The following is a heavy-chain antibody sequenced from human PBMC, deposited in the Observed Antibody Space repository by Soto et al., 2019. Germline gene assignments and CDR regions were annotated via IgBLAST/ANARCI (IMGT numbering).Heavy chain of an antibody. CDR3: ASRGD. CDR1: GFSVSSDF. V-gene: IGHV3-66*01. D-gene: IGHD2-21*01. Sequence: EVQLVESGGGLVQPGGSLRLSCAASGFSVSSDFMIWVRQAPGKGLDWVSSIYPDGRTFHAESVKGRFTISRDSSKNTXXXXXXSXRXEDTAVYYCASRGDWGQGALVTVSS. CDR2: IYPDGRT. J-gene: IGHJ4*02.